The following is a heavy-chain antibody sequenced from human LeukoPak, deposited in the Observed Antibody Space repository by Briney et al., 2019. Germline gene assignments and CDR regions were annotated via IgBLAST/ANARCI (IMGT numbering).Heavy chain of an antibody. CDR2: IYYSGST. D-gene: IGHD3-3*01. Sequence: SETLSLTCTVSGGSISSSSYYWGWIRQPPGKGLEWIGSIYYSGSTYYNPSLKSRVTISVDTSKNQFSLKVSSVTAADTAVYYCARLDDFWSGDDYWGQGTLVTVSS. CDR1: GGSISSSSYY. V-gene: IGHV4-39*07. CDR3: ARLDDFWSGDDY. J-gene: IGHJ4*02.